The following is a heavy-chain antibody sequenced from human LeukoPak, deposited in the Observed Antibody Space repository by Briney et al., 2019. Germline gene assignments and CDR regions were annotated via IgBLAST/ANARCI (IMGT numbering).Heavy chain of an antibody. J-gene: IGHJ4*02. Sequence: SETLSLTCTVSGGSIRSTNYYWSWIRQDPAKGLEWIGYIYHSGSTYYNPALKSRVTISLDTSKNQFSLKLRSVTAADTAVYYCTRANYYDSTGYLPVVYPSDYWGQGTLVTVSS. V-gene: IGHV4-31*03. CDR1: GGSIRSTNYY. CDR2: IYHSGST. D-gene: IGHD3-22*01. CDR3: TRANYYDSTGYLPVVYPSDY.